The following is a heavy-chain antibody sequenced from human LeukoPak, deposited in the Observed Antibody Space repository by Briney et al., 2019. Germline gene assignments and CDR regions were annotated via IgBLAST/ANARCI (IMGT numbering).Heavy chain of an antibody. D-gene: IGHD3-10*01. CDR1: GYTFTSYG. V-gene: IGHV1-18*04. Sequence: ASVKVSCKASGYTFTSYGISWVRQAPGQGLEWMGWISAYNGNTNYAQELQGRVTMTTDTSTSTAYMELRSLRSDDTAVYYCARDLSSWGSGSYPHWGQGTLVTVSS. J-gene: IGHJ4*02. CDR3: ARDLSSWGSGSYPH. CDR2: ISAYNGNT.